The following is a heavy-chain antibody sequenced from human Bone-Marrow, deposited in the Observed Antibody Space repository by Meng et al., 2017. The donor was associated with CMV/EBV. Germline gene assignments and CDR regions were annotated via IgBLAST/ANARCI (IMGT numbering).Heavy chain of an antibody. V-gene: IGHV4-38-2*02. CDR1: GYSISSGYY. CDR3: ARDLTIFGVINYYYGMDV. D-gene: IGHD3-3*01. J-gene: IGHJ6*02. CDR2: IYHSGST. Sequence: SETLSLTCTVSGYSISSGYYWGWIRQPPGKGLEWIGSIYHSGSTYYNPSLKSRVTISVDTSKNQFSLKLSSVTAADTAVYYCARDLTIFGVINYYYGMDVWGQGTTVTVSS.